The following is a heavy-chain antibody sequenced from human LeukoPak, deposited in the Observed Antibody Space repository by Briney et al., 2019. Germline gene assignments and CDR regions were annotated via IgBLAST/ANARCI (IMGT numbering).Heavy chain of an antibody. CDR3: ARTGSGRTHPFDP. Sequence: PSETLSLTCAVYGGSFSSYYWSWIRQPPGKGLEWIGEINHSGSTNYNPSLKSRVTISVDTPKNQFSLKLSSVTAADTAVYYCARTGSGRTHPFDPWGQGTLVTVSS. D-gene: IGHD3-10*01. CDR2: INHSGST. V-gene: IGHV4-34*01. J-gene: IGHJ5*02. CDR1: GGSFSSYY.